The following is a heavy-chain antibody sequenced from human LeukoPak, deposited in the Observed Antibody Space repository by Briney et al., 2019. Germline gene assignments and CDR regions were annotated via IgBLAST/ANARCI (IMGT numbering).Heavy chain of an antibody. CDR3: AADSGGSRY. CDR2: IKQDGSEK. J-gene: IGHJ4*02. CDR1: GFTFTSYW. D-gene: IGHD2-15*01. Sequence: GGSLRLSCAASGFTFTSYWMSWIRQAPGRGLEWVANIKQDGSEKYYADSVKGRFTISRDNAKNSLYLQMNSLRVEDTAMYYCAADSGGSRYWGQGTLATVSS. V-gene: IGHV3-7*01.